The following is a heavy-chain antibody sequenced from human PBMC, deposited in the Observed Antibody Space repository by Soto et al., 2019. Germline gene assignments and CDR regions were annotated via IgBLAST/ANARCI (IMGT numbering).Heavy chain of an antibody. CDR3: ATLASGGYFWQY. V-gene: IGHV1-69*01. J-gene: IGHJ4*02. CDR1: GDTLNNYA. Sequence: QVQLVQSGAEVKKPGSSVKVSCKASGDTLNNYAINWVRQAPGQGLEWMGGILPIFKTPTYAQKFQGRVTIAADESTSTAYMEVSSLRSDDTAVYFCATLASGGYFWQYWGQGTLVTVSS. D-gene: IGHD5-18*01. CDR2: ILPIFKTP.